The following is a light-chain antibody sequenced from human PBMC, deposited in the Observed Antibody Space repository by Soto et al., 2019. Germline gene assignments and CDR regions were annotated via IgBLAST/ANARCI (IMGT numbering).Light chain of an antibody. CDR2: DVR. J-gene: IGLJ2*01. V-gene: IGLV2-14*01. CDR1: SSDVGGYNY. Sequence: QSALTQPASVSGSPGQSVTISCTGTSSDVGGYNYISWYQQHPGKAPKFIIYDVRNRPSGVSNRFSGSRSGNTASLTISGLQAEDEADYYCSPYTSSSTVIFGGGTKVTVL. CDR3: SPYTSSSTVI.